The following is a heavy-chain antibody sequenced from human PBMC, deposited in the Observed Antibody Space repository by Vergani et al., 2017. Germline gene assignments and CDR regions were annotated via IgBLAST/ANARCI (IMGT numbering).Heavy chain of an antibody. D-gene: IGHD3-16*01. Sequence: QVQLVESGGGVVQRGGSLRLSCATSGFTLSNYDMQWIRQGPGKGLEFVAFIQFDGSNQYYADSVKGRFTLSSDFSKNTLYLQMNSLITDDTATYYCAKHFRGWGIDYWGQGTQVIVSS. CDR2: IQFDGSNQ. CDR3: AKHFRGWGIDY. V-gene: IGHV3-30*02. J-gene: IGHJ4*02. CDR1: GFTLSNYD.